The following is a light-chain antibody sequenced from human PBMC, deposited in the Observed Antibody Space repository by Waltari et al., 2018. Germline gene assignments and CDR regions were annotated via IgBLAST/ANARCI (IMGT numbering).Light chain of an antibody. J-gene: IGLJ3*02. V-gene: IGLV3-21*04. Sequence: SYVLTQSPSVSVAPGKTARITCGGNNIGRYSVLWYKQRPGQAPVLVIHDDSDRHSGIPERLSGSNSGNTATLTITRVEAGDEADYYCQVWDSNSDQRVFGGGTKLTVL. CDR2: DDS. CDR1: NIGRYS. CDR3: QVWDSNSDQRV.